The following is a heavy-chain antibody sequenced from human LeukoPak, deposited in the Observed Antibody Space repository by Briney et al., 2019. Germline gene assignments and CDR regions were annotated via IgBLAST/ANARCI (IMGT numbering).Heavy chain of an antibody. D-gene: IGHD2/OR15-2a*01. V-gene: IGHV1-2*02. CDR2: IKPGSGGT. J-gene: IGHJ4*02. CDR3: ARDSGLFY. CDR1: GYTFTGYY. Sequence: GASVKVSCKASGYTFTGYYIHWVRQAPGQGLEWMGWIKPGSGGTNYAQNFQGRVTLTRDTSISTAYMELSSLRSDDTAVYYCARDSGLFYWGQGTLVTVSS.